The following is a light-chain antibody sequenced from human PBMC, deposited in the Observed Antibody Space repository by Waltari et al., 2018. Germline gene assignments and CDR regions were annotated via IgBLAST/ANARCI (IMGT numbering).Light chain of an antibody. CDR3: STWDDSVTGWL. J-gene: IGLJ3*02. Sequence: QSILTQPPSASGTPGQRVTISCSCASSNPGNNYVYCYRQLPGTAPNLLLYKNNQRPSGVPDRCSGSKSGTSASLAISGLRAEDESDYFCSTWDDSVTGWLFGGGTKLTVL. CDR1: SSNPGNNY. CDR2: KNN. V-gene: IGLV1-47*01.